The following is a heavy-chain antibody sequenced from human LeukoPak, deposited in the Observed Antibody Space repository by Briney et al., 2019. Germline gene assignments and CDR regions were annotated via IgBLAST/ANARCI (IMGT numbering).Heavy chain of an antibody. CDR2: IYHSGST. Sequence: SETLSLTCAVSGGSISSSNWWSWVRRPPGKGLEWIGEIYHSGSTNYNPSLKSRVTISVDKSKNQFSLKLSSVTAADTAVYYCASGRITMVRGVIITGWFDRWGQGTLVTVSS. J-gene: IGHJ5*02. D-gene: IGHD3-10*01. CDR3: ASGRITMVRGVIITGWFDR. V-gene: IGHV4-4*02. CDR1: GGSISSSNW.